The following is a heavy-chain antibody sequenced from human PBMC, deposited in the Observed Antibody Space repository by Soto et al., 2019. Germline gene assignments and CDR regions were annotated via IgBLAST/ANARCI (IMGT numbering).Heavy chain of an antibody. J-gene: IGHJ4*02. CDR2: VNPSGGHT. D-gene: IGHD2-21*02. Sequence: QVQLMQSGAEVKKPGASVKVSCKASGDTFTDYYIHWVRQAPGQGLEWMGTVNPSGGHTTYAQHFLGKVTMTRYESTSTLYMELTSRTSDDTAIYYCARGGHVVVVTAALDYWGQGTLVTVSS. CDR3: ARGGHVVVVTAALDY. CDR1: GDTFTDYY. V-gene: IGHV1-46*01.